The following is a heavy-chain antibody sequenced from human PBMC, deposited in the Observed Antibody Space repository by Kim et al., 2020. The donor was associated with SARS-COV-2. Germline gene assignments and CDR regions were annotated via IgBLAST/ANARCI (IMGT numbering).Heavy chain of an antibody. D-gene: IGHD4-4*01. J-gene: IGHJ6*02. Sequence: GRFTISRDNSKNTLYLQMGSLRAEDMAVYYCAARDDYSNNPGYYYGMDVWGQGTTVTVSS. CDR3: AARDDYSNNPGYYYGMDV. V-gene: IGHV3-64*01.